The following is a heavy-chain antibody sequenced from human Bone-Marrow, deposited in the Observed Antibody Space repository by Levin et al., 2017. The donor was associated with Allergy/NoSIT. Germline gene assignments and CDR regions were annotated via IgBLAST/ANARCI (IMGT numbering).Heavy chain of an antibody. V-gene: IGHV3-30*18. Sequence: SCAASGFTFSSYGMHWVRQAPGKGLEWVAVISYDGSNKYYADSVKGRFTISRDNSKNTLYLQMNSLRAEDTAVYYCSKVNYDSSGYYCDYWGQGTLVTVSS. J-gene: IGHJ4*02. D-gene: IGHD3-22*01. CDR3: SKVNYDSSGYYCDY. CDR2: ISYDGSNK. CDR1: GFTFSSYG.